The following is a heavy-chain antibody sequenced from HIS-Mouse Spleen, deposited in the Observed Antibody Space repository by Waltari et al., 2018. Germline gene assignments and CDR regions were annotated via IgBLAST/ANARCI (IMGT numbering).Heavy chain of an antibody. J-gene: IGHJ3*02. Sequence: QVQLVESGGGVVQPGRSLRLSCAAPGFTFSSYGLPWLRQAPGKGLEWVAVISYDGSNKYYADSVKGRFTISRDNSKNTLYLQMNSLRAEDTAVYYCAKDRLYDSSGYYFDAFDIWGQGTMVTVSS. V-gene: IGHV3-30*18. D-gene: IGHD3-22*01. CDR3: AKDRLYDSSGYYFDAFDI. CDR1: GFTFSSYG. CDR2: ISYDGSNK.